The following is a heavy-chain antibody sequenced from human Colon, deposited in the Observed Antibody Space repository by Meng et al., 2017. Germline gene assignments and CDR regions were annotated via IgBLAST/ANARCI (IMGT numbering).Heavy chain of an antibody. CDR3: ARDHMGSLDY. Sequence: QGQLRPGGAGLLKPSETLSPPCAVYGGSFSGYYWSWIRQPPGKGLEWIGEINHSGSTNYNPSLKSRVTISVDTSKNQFSLKLSSVTAADTAVYYCARDHMGSLDYWGQGILVTVSS. CDR2: INHSGST. CDR1: GGSFSGYY. J-gene: IGHJ4*02. D-gene: IGHD1-26*01. V-gene: IGHV4-34*01.